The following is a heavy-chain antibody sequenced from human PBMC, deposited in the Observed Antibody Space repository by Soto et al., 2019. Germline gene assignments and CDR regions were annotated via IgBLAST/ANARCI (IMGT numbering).Heavy chain of an antibody. CDR3: ARALYGSGSYGFYYGMDV. CDR2: INPNSGGT. CDR1: GYTFTGYY. D-gene: IGHD3-10*01. V-gene: IGHV1-2*04. Sequence: ASVKVSCKASGYTFTGYYIRWVRQAPGQGLEWMGWINPNSGGTNYAQKFQGWVTMTRDTSISTAYMELSRLRSDDTAVYYCARALYGSGSYGFYYGMDVWGQGTTVTVSS. J-gene: IGHJ6*02.